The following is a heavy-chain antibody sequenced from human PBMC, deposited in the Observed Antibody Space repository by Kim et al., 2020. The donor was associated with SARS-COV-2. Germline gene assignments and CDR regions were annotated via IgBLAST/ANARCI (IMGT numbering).Heavy chain of an antibody. J-gene: IGHJ4*02. V-gene: IGHV3-21*01. Sequence: GGSLRLSCAASGFTFSSYSMNWVRQAPGKGLEWVSSISSSSSYIYYADSVKGRFTISRDNAKNSLYLQMNSLRAEDTAVYYCARDGYSNYEGGFDYWGQGTLVTVSS. CDR2: ISSSSSYI. CDR3: ARDGYSNYEGGFDY. D-gene: IGHD4-4*01. CDR1: GFTFSSYS.